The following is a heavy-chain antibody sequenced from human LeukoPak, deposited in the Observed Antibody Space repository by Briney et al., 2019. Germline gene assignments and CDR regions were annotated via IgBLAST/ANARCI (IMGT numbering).Heavy chain of an antibody. CDR1: GGSISSYY. Sequence: PSETLSLTCTVSGGSISSYYWSWIRQPPGKGLEWIGYIYYSGSTNYNPSLKSRVTISVDTSKNQFSLKLSSVTAADTAVYYCASMVRGEGKYFDYWGQGTLVTVSS. CDR3: ASMVRGEGKYFDY. V-gene: IGHV4-59*08. J-gene: IGHJ4*02. D-gene: IGHD3-10*01. CDR2: IYYSGST.